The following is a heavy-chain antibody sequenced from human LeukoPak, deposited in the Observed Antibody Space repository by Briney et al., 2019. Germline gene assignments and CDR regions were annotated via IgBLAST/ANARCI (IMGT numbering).Heavy chain of an antibody. CDR3: ARRQDIVVVPAASSWFDP. D-gene: IGHD2-2*01. J-gene: IGHJ5*02. CDR1: GGSFSGYY. V-gene: IGHV4-34*01. Sequence: SETLSLTCAVYGGSFSGYYWSWIRQPPGKGLEWIGEINHSGSTNYNPSLKSRVTISVDTSKTQFSLKLSSVTAADTAVYYCARRQDIVVVPAASSWFDPWGQGTLVTVSS. CDR2: INHSGST.